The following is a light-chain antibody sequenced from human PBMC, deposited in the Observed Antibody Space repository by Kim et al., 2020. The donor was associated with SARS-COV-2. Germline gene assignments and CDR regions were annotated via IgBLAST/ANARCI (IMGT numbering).Light chain of an antibody. CDR3: QQFDTTPFT. CDR1: QSVSHY. V-gene: IGKV4-1*01. Sequence: GSLGERATISCRSSQSVSHYLAWYQQRPGQPPKLLVYWASTRESGVPDRFSGSGSGTDFTLTISSLQADDVGVYYCQQFDTTPFTFGPGTKVDIK. J-gene: IGKJ3*01. CDR2: WAS.